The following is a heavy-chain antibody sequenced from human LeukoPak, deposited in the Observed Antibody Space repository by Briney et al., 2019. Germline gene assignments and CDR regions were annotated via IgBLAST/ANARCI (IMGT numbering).Heavy chain of an antibody. CDR3: AKSPMPYYYDSSGYSYFDY. CDR1: GFTFSSYA. J-gene: IGHJ4*02. CDR2: ISGSGGGT. D-gene: IGHD3-22*01. Sequence: GGSLRLSCAASGFTFSSYAMSWVRQAPGKGLEWVSAISGSGGGTYSADSVKGRFTISRDNSKNTLYLQMNSLRAEDTAVYYCAKSPMPYYYDSSGYSYFDYWGQGTLVTVSS. V-gene: IGHV3-23*01.